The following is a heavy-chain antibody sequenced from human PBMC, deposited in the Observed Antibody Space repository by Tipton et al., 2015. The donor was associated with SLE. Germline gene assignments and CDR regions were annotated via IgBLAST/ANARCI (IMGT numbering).Heavy chain of an antibody. V-gene: IGHV4-4*02. CDR2: IYHSGST. CDR1: GGSISSSNW. Sequence: SLRLSCAVSGGSISSSNWWSWVRQPPGKGLEWIGEIYHSGSTNYNPSLKSRVTISVDKSKNQFSLKLSSVTAADTAVYYCARGPDGSSWSRYYFDYWGQSTLVTVAS. J-gene: IGHJ4*02. CDR3: ARGPDGSSWSRYYFDY. D-gene: IGHD6-13*01.